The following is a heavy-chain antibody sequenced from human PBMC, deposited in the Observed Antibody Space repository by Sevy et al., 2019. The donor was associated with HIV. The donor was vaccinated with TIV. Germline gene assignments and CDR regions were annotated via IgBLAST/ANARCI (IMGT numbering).Heavy chain of an antibody. V-gene: IGHV3-48*02. CDR3: ARERKIYDSSGYYFHFDY. J-gene: IGHJ4*02. CDR1: GFTFSSYS. CDR2: ISSSSSTI. Sequence: GGSLRLSCAASGFTFSSYSMNWVRQAPGKGLEWVSYISSSSSTIYYAASVKGRFTISRDNAKNSLYLQMNSLRDEDTAVYYCARERKIYDSSGYYFHFDYWGQGTLVTVSS. D-gene: IGHD3-22*01.